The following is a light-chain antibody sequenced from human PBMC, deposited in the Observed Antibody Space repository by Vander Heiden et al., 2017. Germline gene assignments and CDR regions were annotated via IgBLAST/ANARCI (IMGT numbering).Light chain of an antibody. Sequence: DIQMTQSPSSLSASVGDRVTITCRASQSISSYLNWYQQKPGKAPKFLIYAASTLQSGDPSRFSGSGSGTDFTLTISSLQPEDFATYYCQQSYSTPLTFGGGTKVEIK. V-gene: IGKV1-39*01. CDR3: QQSYSTPLT. CDR1: QSISSY. J-gene: IGKJ4*01. CDR2: AAS.